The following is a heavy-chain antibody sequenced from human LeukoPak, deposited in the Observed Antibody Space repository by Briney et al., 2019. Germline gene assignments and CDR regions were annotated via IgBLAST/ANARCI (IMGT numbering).Heavy chain of an antibody. D-gene: IGHD2-2*01. Sequence: PGGSLSLSCAASGFTFSSFVMNWVRQAPGKGLEWVSGISGSGGGTYYADSVKGRFTISRDNSKNTLYLQMNSLRAEDTAVYYCAKEGSTSWNKAFDIWGQGTMVTVSS. J-gene: IGHJ3*02. CDR1: GFTFSSFV. CDR3: AKEGSTSWNKAFDI. V-gene: IGHV3-23*01. CDR2: ISGSGGGT.